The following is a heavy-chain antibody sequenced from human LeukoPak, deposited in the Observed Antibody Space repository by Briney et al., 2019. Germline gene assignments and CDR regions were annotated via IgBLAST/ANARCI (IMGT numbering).Heavy chain of an antibody. D-gene: IGHD6-13*01. CDR2: MSALNGNT. CDR3: ARDDQYSSSWLYFDC. CDR1: GYTFTNYG. J-gene: IGHJ4*02. V-gene: IGHV1-18*01. Sequence: ASVKVSCKASGYTFTNYGISWVRQAPGQGLEWMGWMSALNGNTNYQHKFQGRVTMTTDTSKNTAYMELRSLRSDDTAVYYCARDDQYSSSWLYFDCWGQGTLVTVSS.